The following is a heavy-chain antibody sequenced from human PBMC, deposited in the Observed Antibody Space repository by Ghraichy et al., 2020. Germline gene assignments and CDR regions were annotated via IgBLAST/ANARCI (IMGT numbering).Heavy chain of an antibody. CDR2: IDQDGSEK. V-gene: IGHV3-7*03. D-gene: IGHD1-26*01. Sequence: SCAASGFTFSGYWMSWVRQAPGKGLEWVDNIDQDGSEKYYVDSVRGRFTISRDNVKNSLYLQMNSLRADDTALYYCARADAYSGDYWGQGTLVTVSS. CDR3: ARADAYSGDY. CDR1: GFTFSGYW. J-gene: IGHJ4*02.